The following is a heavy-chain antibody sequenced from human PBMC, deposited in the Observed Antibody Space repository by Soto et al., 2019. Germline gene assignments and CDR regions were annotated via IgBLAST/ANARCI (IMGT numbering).Heavy chain of an antibody. CDR1: GYSFTNNA. CDR2: INTDNGKR. Sequence: ASVKVSCKASGYSFTNNAVSWVRQAPGQGLEWMGWINTDNGKRIYSENLQGRVTITRDTSASTVYMELSSLRSEDTAVYYCARDPSYYGMDVWGQCTTVTVSS. J-gene: IGHJ6*02. CDR3: ARDPSYYGMDV. V-gene: IGHV1-3*04.